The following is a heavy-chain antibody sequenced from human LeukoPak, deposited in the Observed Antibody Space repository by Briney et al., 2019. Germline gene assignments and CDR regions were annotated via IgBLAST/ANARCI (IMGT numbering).Heavy chain of an antibody. J-gene: IGHJ5*02. Sequence: PGGSLRLSCAASGFTFSSYGMHWVRQAPGKGPERVAVISYDGSNKDYAESVKGRFTITRDNSKNTLYLEMNSLRTEDTAVYYCAKDSSSWYHNWFDPWGQGTLVIVSS. V-gene: IGHV3-30*18. CDR2: ISYDGSNK. D-gene: IGHD6-13*01. CDR3: AKDSSSWYHNWFDP. CDR1: GFTFSSYG.